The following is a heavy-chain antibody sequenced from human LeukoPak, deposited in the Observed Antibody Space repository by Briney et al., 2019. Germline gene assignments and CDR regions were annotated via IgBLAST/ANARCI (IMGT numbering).Heavy chain of an antibody. Sequence: ASVKVSCKASGYTFTSYGISWVRQAPGQGLEWMGWISAYNGDTNYAQKFQGRVMLTTDTSTSTAYMELRSLRPDDTAVYYCARDRAGVAVASIPLDYWGRGTLVTVSS. J-gene: IGHJ4*02. CDR3: ARDRAGVAVASIPLDY. CDR1: GYTFTSYG. D-gene: IGHD6-19*01. V-gene: IGHV1-18*01. CDR2: ISAYNGDT.